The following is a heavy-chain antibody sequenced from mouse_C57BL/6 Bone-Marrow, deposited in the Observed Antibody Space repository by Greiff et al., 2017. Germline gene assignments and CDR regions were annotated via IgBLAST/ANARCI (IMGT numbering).Heavy chain of an antibody. CDR3: DYGTPYAMDY. J-gene: IGHJ4*01. D-gene: IGHD1-1*01. CDR1: GFTFTDYD. Sequence: QVQLKESGAELVRPGASVTLSCTASGFTFTDYDMHWVKQTPVHGLEWIGAIDPETGGTAYNPKFKGKAILTADTSTSTAYMEIRSLTSEASAVYYGDYGTPYAMDYWGQGTSVTVSS. V-gene: IGHV1-15*01. CDR2: IDPETGGT.